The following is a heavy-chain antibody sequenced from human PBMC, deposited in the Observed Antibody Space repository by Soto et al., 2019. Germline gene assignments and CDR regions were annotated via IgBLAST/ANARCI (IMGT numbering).Heavy chain of an antibody. D-gene: IGHD4-17*01. CDR3: ASPNDFGNF. CDR2: IKQDGSEK. V-gene: IGHV3-7*01. J-gene: IGHJ4*02. CDR1: GFTFSSYA. Sequence: GGSLRLSCAASGFTFSSYAMIWVRQAPAKGLEWVANIKQDGSEKYYVDSVKGRFTVSRDNAKNSLYLQMSSLRAEDMAVYYCASPNDFGNFWGQGTLVTVSS.